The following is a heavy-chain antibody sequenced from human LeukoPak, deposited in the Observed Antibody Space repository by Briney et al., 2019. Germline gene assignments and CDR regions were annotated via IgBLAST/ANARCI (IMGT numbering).Heavy chain of an antibody. CDR1: GFTFSSYW. Sequence: GGSLRLSCAASGFTFSSYWMHWVRHAAGKGRVWVSRINSDGSSTSYADSVKGRFTISRDNAKNTLSLQMNSPRAEDTAVYYCARETGGAFDIWGQGTMVTVSS. J-gene: IGHJ3*02. CDR2: INSDGSST. D-gene: IGHD1-14*01. V-gene: IGHV3-74*01. CDR3: ARETGGAFDI.